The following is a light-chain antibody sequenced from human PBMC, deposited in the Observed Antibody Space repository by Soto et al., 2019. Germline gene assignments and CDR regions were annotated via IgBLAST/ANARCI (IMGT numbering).Light chain of an antibody. J-gene: IGKJ4*01. CDR2: DAS. CDR3: QQRVNWPLT. CDR1: QSISSH. V-gene: IGKV3-11*01. Sequence: EIVLTQSPATLSLSPGERATLSCRASQSISSHLAWYQQKPGQAPRLVTYDASNRATGIPARFSGSGSGTDFTLTISSLEPEDFAVYYCQQRVNWPLTFGGGTKVEIK.